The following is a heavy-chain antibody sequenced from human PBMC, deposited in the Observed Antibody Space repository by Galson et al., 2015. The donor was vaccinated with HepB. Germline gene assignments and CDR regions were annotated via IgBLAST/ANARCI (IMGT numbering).Heavy chain of an antibody. CDR1: GFTLSSYW. CDR3: ARGRLGAYGVDV. Sequence: SLRLSCAASGFTLSSYWMHWVRQPPGKGLVWVARINSDGSSTSYADSVKGRFTISRDNAKNTVYLQVNSLRAEDMAVYYCARGRLGAYGVDVWGHGTTATVSS. CDR2: INSDGSST. D-gene: IGHD2-21*01. J-gene: IGHJ6*02. V-gene: IGHV3-74*01.